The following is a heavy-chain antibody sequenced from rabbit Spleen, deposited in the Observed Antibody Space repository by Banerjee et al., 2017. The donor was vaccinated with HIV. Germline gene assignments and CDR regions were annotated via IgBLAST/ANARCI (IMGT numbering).Heavy chain of an antibody. CDR1: GFSFSSSY. D-gene: IGHD5-1*01. V-gene: IGHV1S45*01. J-gene: IGHJ4*01. Sequence: QEQLVESGGGLVQPGASLTLTCTASGFSFSSSYMWWVRKAPGKGLELIACIYAGSSGTTYYASWAKGRFTISKTSSTTVTLQMTSLTGADTATYFCARDLGYGSTSYFFGLWGPGTLVTVS. CDR2: IYAGSSGTT. CDR3: ARDLGYGSTSYFFGL.